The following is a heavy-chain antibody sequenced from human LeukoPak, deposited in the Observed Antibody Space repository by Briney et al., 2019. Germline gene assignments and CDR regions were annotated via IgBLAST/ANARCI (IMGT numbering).Heavy chain of an antibody. CDR1: GGSISSGGYY. D-gene: IGHD5-12*01. J-gene: IGHJ5*02. CDR2: IYYSGST. V-gene: IGHV4-31*11. Sequence: PSETLSLTCAVSGGSISSGGYYWSWIRQHPGKGLEWIGYIYYSGSTYYNPSLKSRVTISVDTSKNQFSPKLSSVTAADTAVYYCARAKRGYEGGPNWFDPWGQGTLVTVSS. CDR3: ARAKRGYEGGPNWFDP.